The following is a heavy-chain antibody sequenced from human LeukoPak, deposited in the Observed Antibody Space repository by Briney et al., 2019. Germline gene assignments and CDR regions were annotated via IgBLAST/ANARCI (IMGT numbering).Heavy chain of an antibody. V-gene: IGHV1-69*05. D-gene: IGHD6-6*01. Sequence: VASVKVSCKASGGTFSSYAISWVRQAPGQGLEWMGGIIPIFGTANYAQKFQGRVTITTDESTSTAYMELSSLRSEDTAVYYCARGPIAARPDNWFDPWGQGTLVTVSS. J-gene: IGHJ5*02. CDR2: IIPIFGTA. CDR3: ARGPIAARPDNWFDP. CDR1: GGTFSSYA.